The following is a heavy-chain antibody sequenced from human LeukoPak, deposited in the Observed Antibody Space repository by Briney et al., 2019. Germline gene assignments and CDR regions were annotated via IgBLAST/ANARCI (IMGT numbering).Heavy chain of an antibody. J-gene: IGHJ4*02. D-gene: IGHD3-22*01. CDR3: ARVDDSSGYYQYYFDY. CDR1: GGSISSGGYY. Sequence: PSQTLSLTCTVSGGSISSGGYYWSWIRQHPGKGLEWIGYIYYSGSTYYNPSLKSRVTISVDTSKNQFSLKLSSVTAADTAVYYSARVDDSSGYYQYYFDYWGQGTLVTVSS. CDR2: IYYSGST. V-gene: IGHV4-31*03.